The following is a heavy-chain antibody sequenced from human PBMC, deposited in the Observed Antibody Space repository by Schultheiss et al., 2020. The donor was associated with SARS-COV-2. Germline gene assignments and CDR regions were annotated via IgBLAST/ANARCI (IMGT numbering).Heavy chain of an antibody. CDR1: GGAITSTNYY. J-gene: IGHJ6*02. CDR3: ARGAHGYYYGMDV. Sequence: SQTLSLTCSVSGGAITSTNYYWGWIRQPPGKGLEWIGSIYYTGITYYNPSLKSRVTISVDTSKNQFSLKLSSVTAADTAVYYCARGAHGYYYGMDVWGQGTTVTVSS. V-gene: IGHV4-39*01. CDR2: IYYTGIT. D-gene: IGHD1-26*01.